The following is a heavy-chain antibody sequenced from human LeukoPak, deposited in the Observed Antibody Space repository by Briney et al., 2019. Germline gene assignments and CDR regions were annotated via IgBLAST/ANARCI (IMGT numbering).Heavy chain of an antibody. CDR2: ISWNSGSI. V-gene: IGHV3-9*01. Sequence: AGGSLRLSCAASGFTFDDYAMHWVRQAPGKGLEWGWGISWNSGSIGYADSVKGRFTISRDNAKNSLYLQMNSLRAEDTALYYCAKDIRGYYGSGSPTFDYWGQGTLVTVSS. J-gene: IGHJ4*02. CDR3: AKDIRGYYGSGSPTFDY. D-gene: IGHD3-10*01. CDR1: GFTFDDYA.